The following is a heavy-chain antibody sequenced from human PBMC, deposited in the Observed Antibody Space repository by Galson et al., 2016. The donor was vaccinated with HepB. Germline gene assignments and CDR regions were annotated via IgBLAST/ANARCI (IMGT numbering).Heavy chain of an antibody. Sequence: SLRLSCAASGFNLRDHAMHWVRQVPGQGLEWVSGIYWDSGRKDYADSVKGRFTISRDNAKNSLYLQMNSLRTEDTAVYYCARAGRYCSGGSCPGGVDRYYYYYGMDVWGQGTTVTVSS. V-gene: IGHV3-9*01. J-gene: IGHJ6*01. CDR1: GFNLRDHA. CDR2: IYWDSGRK. D-gene: IGHD2-15*01. CDR3: ARAGRYCSGGSCPGGVDRYYYYYGMDV.